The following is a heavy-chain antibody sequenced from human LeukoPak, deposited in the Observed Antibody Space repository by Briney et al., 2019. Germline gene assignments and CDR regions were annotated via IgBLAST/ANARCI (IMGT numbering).Heavy chain of an antibody. V-gene: IGHV3-21*01. CDR3: ARGAAVAGGYYYFDY. CDR2: ISSSSSYI. Sequence: PGGSLRLSCAASGFTVSSNYMNWVRQAPGKGLEWVSSISSSSSYIYYADSVKGRFTISRDNAKNSLYLQMNSLRAEDTAVYYCARGAAVAGGYYYFDYWGQGTLVTVSS. CDR1: GFTVSSNY. J-gene: IGHJ4*02. D-gene: IGHD6-19*01.